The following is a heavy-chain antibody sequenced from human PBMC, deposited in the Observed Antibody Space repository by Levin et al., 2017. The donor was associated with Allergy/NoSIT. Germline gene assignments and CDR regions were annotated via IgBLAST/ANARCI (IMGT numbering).Heavy chain of an antibody. Sequence: SETLSLTCTVSGGSVSSGSYYWSWIRQPPGKGLEWIGYIYYSGSTNYNPSLKSRVTISVDTSKNQFSLKLSSVTAADTAVYYCARDPSDSDAFDIWGQGTMVTVSS. V-gene: IGHV4-61*01. J-gene: IGHJ3*02. CDR3: ARDPSDSDAFDI. CDR1: GGSVSSGSYY. CDR2: IYYSGST.